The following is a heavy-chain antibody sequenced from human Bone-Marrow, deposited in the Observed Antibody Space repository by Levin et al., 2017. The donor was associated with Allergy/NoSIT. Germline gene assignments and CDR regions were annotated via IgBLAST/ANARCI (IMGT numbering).Heavy chain of an antibody. V-gene: IGHV3-74*01. CDR2: INSDGSST. CDR1: GFTFSSYW. Sequence: GESLKISCAASGFTFSSYWMHWVRQAPGKGLVWVSRINSDGSSTSYADSVKGRFTISRDNAKNTLYLQMNSLRAEDTAVYYCASSYSTVTFAFDIWGQGTMVTVSS. CDR3: ASSYSTVTFAFDI. J-gene: IGHJ3*02. D-gene: IGHD4-17*01.